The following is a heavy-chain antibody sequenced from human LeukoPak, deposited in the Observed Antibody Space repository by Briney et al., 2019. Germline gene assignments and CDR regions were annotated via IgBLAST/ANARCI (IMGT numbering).Heavy chain of an antibody. CDR2: ISAYNGNT. J-gene: IGHJ6*03. CDR1: GYTFTSYG. D-gene: IGHD5-12*01. CDR3: ATSHLVATRVYYYYYMDV. V-gene: IGHV1-18*01. Sequence: GASVKVSCKASGYTFTSYGISWVRQAPGQGLEWMGWISAYNGNTNYAQKLQGRVTMTTDTSTSTAYMELRSLRSDDTAVYYCATSHLVATRVYYYYYMDVWGKGTTVTISS.